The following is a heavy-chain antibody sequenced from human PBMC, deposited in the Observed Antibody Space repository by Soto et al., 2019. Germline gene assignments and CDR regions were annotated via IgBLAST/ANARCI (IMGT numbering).Heavy chain of an antibody. CDR3: ARVSCSGGSCYSRWFDP. J-gene: IGHJ5*02. CDR1: GGSISSGDYY. D-gene: IGHD2-15*01. CDR2: IYYSGST. V-gene: IGHV4-30-4*01. Sequence: QVQLQESGPGLVKPSQTLSLTCTVSGGSISSGDYYWSWIRQPPGKGLEWIGYIYYSGSTYYNPSLRSRVTISVDTSKNQFSLKLSSVTAADTAVYYCARVSCSGGSCYSRWFDPWGQGTLVTVSS.